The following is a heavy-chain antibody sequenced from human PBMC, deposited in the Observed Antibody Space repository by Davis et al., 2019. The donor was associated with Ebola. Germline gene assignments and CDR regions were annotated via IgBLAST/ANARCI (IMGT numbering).Heavy chain of an antibody. CDR3: AKEKTTVTTFWYFDL. CDR1: GSRDG. Sequence: GGSLRLSCAASGSRDGMHWVRQAPGQGLEWVAFIRYDGSKIYYADPVKGRFTISRDNSKNTLYLQMNSLRAEDTAVYYCAKEKTTVTTFWYFDLWGRGTLVTVSS. J-gene: IGHJ2*01. D-gene: IGHD4-17*01. V-gene: IGHV3-30*02. CDR2: IRYDGSKI.